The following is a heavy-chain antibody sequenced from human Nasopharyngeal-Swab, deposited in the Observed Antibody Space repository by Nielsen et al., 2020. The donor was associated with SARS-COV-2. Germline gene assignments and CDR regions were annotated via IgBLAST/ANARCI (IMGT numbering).Heavy chain of an antibody. V-gene: IGHV3-23*01. J-gene: IGHJ4*02. Sequence: GGSLRLSCAASGFTFSSYAMTWFRQAPGKGPEWVSTISASVIDTNYADSVKGRFTISRDNSRSTLFLQMSRLRAEDTAVYYCAKDSGLTVVAAATPAYYWGQGTLVIVSS. D-gene: IGHD2-15*01. CDR1: GFTFSSYA. CDR2: ISASVIDT. CDR3: AKDSGLTVVAAATPAYY.